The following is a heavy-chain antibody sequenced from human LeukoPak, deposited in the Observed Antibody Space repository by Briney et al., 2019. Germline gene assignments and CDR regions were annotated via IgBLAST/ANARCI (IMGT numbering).Heavy chain of an antibody. Sequence: ASVKVSCKASGYTFTSYGISWVRQAPGQGLEWMGWISAYNGNTNYAQKLQGRVTMTTDTSTSTAYMELRSLRSDDTAVYYCASGLGYCSGGSCPDYFYYGMAVWGQGTTVTVSS. CDR2: ISAYNGNT. D-gene: IGHD2-15*01. J-gene: IGHJ6*02. CDR1: GYTFTSYG. CDR3: ASGLGYCSGGSCPDYFYYGMAV. V-gene: IGHV1-18*01.